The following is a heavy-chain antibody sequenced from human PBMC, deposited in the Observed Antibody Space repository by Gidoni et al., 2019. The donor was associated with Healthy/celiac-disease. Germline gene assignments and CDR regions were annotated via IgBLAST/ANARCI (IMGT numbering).Heavy chain of an antibody. CDR3: AKSAVAGFIHSFDY. J-gene: IGHJ4*02. D-gene: IGHD6-19*01. CDR1: GFTFSSYG. V-gene: IGHV3-30*18. CDR2: ISYDGSNK. Sequence: QVQLVESGGGVVMPGRSLRPSCAASGFTFSSYGMPWVRQAPGKGLEWVAVISYDGSNKYYADSVKGRFTISRDNSKNTLYLQMNSLRAEDTAVYYCAKSAVAGFIHSFDYWGQGTLVTVSS.